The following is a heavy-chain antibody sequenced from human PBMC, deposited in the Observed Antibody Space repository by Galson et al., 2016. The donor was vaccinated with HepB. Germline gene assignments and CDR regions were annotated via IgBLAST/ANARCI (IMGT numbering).Heavy chain of an antibody. Sequence: SVKVSCKASGYTFTDYYMHWVRQAPGQGLVWMGWINPNPGRTKYAQKFQGRVTMTRDSSISTAYMELTRLTSDDTAIYYCARAQSNWNAHWGPGTLVTVSS. V-gene: IGHV1-2*02. D-gene: IGHD1-1*01. CDR3: ARAQSNWNAH. CDR1: GYTFTDYY. J-gene: IGHJ1*01. CDR2: INPNPGRT.